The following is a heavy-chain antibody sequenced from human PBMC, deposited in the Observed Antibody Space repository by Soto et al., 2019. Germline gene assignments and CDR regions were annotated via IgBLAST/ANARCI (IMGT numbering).Heavy chain of an antibody. V-gene: IGHV5-51*01. CDR2: IYPGDSDT. D-gene: IGHD3-22*01. CDR1: GYSFTSYW. Sequence: GESLKISCKGSGYSFTSYWISWVRQMPGKGLEWMGIIYPGDSDTRYSPSFQGQVTISADKSISTAYLQWSSLKASDTAMYYCARHWGTKTYYYDSSGPQEIWGQGTMVTVSS. J-gene: IGHJ3*02. CDR3: ARHWGTKTYYYDSSGPQEI.